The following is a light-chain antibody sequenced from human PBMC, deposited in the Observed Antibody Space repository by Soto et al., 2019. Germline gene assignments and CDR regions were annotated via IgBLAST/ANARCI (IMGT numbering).Light chain of an antibody. Sequence: QSALTQPASVSGSLGQSITISCTGTSSDVGGYNLVSWYQQHPGKAPKLMIYEGSKRPSGVSNRFSGSKSGNTASLTISGLQAEDEADYYCCSYAGSSTFSYVFGTGTKLTVL. V-gene: IGLV2-23*03. CDR3: CSYAGSSTFSYV. CDR1: SSDVGGYNL. CDR2: EGS. J-gene: IGLJ1*01.